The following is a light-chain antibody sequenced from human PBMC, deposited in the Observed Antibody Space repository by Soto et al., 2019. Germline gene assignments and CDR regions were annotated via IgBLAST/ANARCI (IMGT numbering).Light chain of an antibody. CDR3: AAWDDSLKGVV. CDR2: SND. CDR1: SSDIGSNT. V-gene: IGLV1-44*01. J-gene: IGLJ2*01. Sequence: QSVLTQPPSASGTPGQRVTISCSGSSSDIGSNTVNWYQQYPGTAPKLLIYSNDQRPSGVPDRFSASKSGTSASLAISGLQSDDEADYYCAAWDDSLKGVVFGGGTKLTVL.